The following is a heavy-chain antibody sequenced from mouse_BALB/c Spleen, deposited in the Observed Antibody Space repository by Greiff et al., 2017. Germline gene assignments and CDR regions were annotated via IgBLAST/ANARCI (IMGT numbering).Heavy chain of an antibody. D-gene: IGHD2-4*01. V-gene: IGHV5-6-4*01. CDR1: GFTFSSYT. Sequence: EVMLVESGGGLVKPGGSLKLSCAASGFTFSSYTMSWVRQTPEKRLEWVATISSGGSYTYYPDSVKGRFTISRDNAKNTLYLQMSSLKSEDTAMYYCTRDQGDYDGTGLAYWGQGTLVTVSA. CDR3: TRDQGDYDGTGLAY. CDR2: ISSGGSYT. J-gene: IGHJ3*01.